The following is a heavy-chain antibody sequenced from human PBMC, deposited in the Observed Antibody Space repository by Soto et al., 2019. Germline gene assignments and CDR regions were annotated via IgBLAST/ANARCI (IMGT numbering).Heavy chain of an antibody. Sequence: SESLSLTCAVYGGSFCGYYWSWIRQPPGKGLEWIGEINHSGSTNYNPSLKSRVTISVDTSKNQFSLKLSSVTAADTAVYYCARFLPDYYYDSSGDFDYWGQGTLVTVSS. CDR2: INHSGST. CDR1: GGSFCGYY. CDR3: ARFLPDYYYDSSGDFDY. J-gene: IGHJ4*02. V-gene: IGHV4-34*01. D-gene: IGHD3-22*01.